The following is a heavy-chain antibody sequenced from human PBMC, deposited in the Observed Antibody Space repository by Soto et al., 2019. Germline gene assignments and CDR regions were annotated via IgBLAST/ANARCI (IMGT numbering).Heavy chain of an antibody. CDR3: ARELTSDGELDS. CDR1: GFIFANYA. V-gene: IGHV3-30-3*01. D-gene: IGHD4-17*01. CDR2: VSRDGNTK. Sequence: QVQLVESGGDVVQPGRSLRLSCVASGFIFANYAIQWVRQPPGKGLDWVAVVSRDGNTKFYADSVKGRFTISRDNSKNTVFLQIYSLTPEHTALYYCARELTSDGELDSWGQGTLVTVSP. J-gene: IGHJ4*02.